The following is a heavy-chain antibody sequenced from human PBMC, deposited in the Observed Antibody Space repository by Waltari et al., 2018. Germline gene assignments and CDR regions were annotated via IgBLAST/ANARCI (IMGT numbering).Heavy chain of an antibody. V-gene: IGHV4-38-2*01. CDR2: VYHSGNT. D-gene: IGHD6-13*01. J-gene: IGHJ4*02. CDR1: GYYIRSGYY. CDR3: ARGAAAGSGPLIDY. Sequence: QMQLQESGPGLLNPSETLSLTCAVSGYYIRSGYYWGWVRQPPGKGLEWIGSVYHSGNTYYNPSLKSRLSISADTSNNQLSLKLSSVTAADTAVYYCARGAAAGSGPLIDYWGQGILVTVSS.